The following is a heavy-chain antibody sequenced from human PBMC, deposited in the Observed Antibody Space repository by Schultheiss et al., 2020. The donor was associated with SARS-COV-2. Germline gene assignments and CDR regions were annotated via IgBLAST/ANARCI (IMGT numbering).Heavy chain of an antibody. CDR3: ARDRPRGAAAGTPYYYGMDV. J-gene: IGHJ6*02. Sequence: SETLSLTCSVSGGSISSANYYWGWVRQPPGKGLEWIGSIYYSGATHYTPSLQRRVTMSVDTSKNQFSLKLSSVTAADTAVYYCARDRPRGAAAGTPYYYGMDVWGQGTTVTVSS. CDR2: IYYSGAT. D-gene: IGHD6-13*01. V-gene: IGHV4-39*07. CDR1: GGSISSANYY.